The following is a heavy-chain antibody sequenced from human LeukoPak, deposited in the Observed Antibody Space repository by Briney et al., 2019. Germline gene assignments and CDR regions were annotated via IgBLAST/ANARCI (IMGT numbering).Heavy chain of an antibody. Sequence: SETLSLTCAVYGGSFSGYYWSWIRQPPGKGLEWIGEINHSGSTNYNPSLKSRVTISVDTSKNQFSLKLSSVTAADTAVYYCARSRGYDLAYFDYWGQGTQVTVSS. CDR3: ARSRGYDLAYFDY. CDR2: INHSGST. J-gene: IGHJ4*02. CDR1: GGSFSGYY. D-gene: IGHD5-12*01. V-gene: IGHV4-34*01.